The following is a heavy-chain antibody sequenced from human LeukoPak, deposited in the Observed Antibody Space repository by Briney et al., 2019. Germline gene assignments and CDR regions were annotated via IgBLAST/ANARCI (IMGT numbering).Heavy chain of an antibody. CDR3: ARDPYDTDAFDI. J-gene: IGHJ3*02. CDR2: ISVYNGNT. D-gene: IGHD3-22*01. V-gene: IGHV1-18*01. Sequence: ASAKVSCKASGYTFTNYAISWVRQAPGQGLEWMGWISVYNGNTNYAQKLWGRVTMTTDTSTSTAYMELRSLRSDDTAVYYCARDPYDTDAFDIWGQGTMVTVSS. CDR1: GYTFTNYA.